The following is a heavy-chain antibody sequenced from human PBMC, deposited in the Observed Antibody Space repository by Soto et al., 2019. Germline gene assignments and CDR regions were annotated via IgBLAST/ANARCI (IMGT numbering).Heavy chain of an antibody. CDR2: FDPEDGET. V-gene: IGHV1-24*01. Sequence: ASVKVSCKVSGYTLTELSMHWVRQAPGKGLEWMGGFDPEDGETIYAQKFQGRVTMTEDTSTDTAYMELSSLRSEDTAVYYCATRTRGYCCDDLLYYYYYMDGWGKGTTVTVSS. J-gene: IGHJ6*03. CDR1: GYTLTELS. D-gene: IGHD2-15*01. CDR3: ATRTRGYCCDDLLYYYYYMDG.